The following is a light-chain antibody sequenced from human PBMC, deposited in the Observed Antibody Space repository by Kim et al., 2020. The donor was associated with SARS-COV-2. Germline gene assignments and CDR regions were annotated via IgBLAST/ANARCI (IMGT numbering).Light chain of an antibody. CDR1: YDY. CDR3: RSHTSSTTVI. J-gene: IGLJ2*01. CDR2: NVN. Sequence: YDYVSWYQQHPVKAPQLMIYNVNKRPSGVSNRFSGSKSGNTASLIISGLQAEDEADYYCRSHTSSTTVIFGGGTQLTVL. V-gene: IGLV2-14*03.